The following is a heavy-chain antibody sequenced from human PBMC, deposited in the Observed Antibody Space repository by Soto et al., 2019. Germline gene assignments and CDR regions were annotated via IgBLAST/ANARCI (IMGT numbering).Heavy chain of an antibody. V-gene: IGHV1-46*02. D-gene: IGHD3-16*01. J-gene: IGHJ4*02. CDR2: INPGSGST. CDR3: ARVEFKRHDYNLYCFDD. CDR1: GDNFNRLY. Sequence: VASVKVSCKTSGDNFNRLYIHWVRQAPGQGLEWVGIINPGSGSTTYAQKFQGRVTMTGDTSTSTVNMELSSLRSEDTAVYYCARVEFKRHDYNLYCFDDWGLGTLVTVSS.